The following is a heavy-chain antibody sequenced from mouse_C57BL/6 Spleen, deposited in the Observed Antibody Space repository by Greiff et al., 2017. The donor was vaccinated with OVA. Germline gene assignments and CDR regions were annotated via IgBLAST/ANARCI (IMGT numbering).Heavy chain of an antibody. Sequence: QVQLQQPGTELVKPGASVKLSCKASGYTFTSYWMHWVKQRPGQGLEWIGNINPSNGGNNYNEKFKSKATLTVDKSSSTAYMQLSSLTSEDSAVDYCARYYYDYDYFDYWGQGTTLTVSA. D-gene: IGHD2-4*01. J-gene: IGHJ2*01. CDR1: GYTFTSYW. CDR3: ARYYYDYDYFDY. CDR2: INPSNGGN. V-gene: IGHV1-53*01.